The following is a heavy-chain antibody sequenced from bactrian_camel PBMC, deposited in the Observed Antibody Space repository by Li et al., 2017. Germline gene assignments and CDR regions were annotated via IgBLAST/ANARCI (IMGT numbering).Heavy chain of an antibody. CDR3: AAEALGCEGGWPTDGY. CDR2: INSGNGVT. V-gene: IGHV3S40*01. CDR1: GFTFSSYD. D-gene: IGHD7*01. Sequence: VQLVESGGDLVQPGGSLRLPCAASGFTFSSYDMSWVRQAPGKGLEWVSTINSGNGVTSYADSVKGRFTISRDNAKKTLYLQISSLKTEDTAVYYCAAEALGCEGGWPTDGYWGQGTQVTVS. J-gene: IGHJ4*01.